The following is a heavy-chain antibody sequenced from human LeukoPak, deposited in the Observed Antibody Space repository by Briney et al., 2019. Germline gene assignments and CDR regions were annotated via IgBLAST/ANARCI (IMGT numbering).Heavy chain of an antibody. V-gene: IGHV3-48*04. J-gene: IGHJ6*02. CDR3: ARDLLGFYYYGMDV. CDR1: GFTFSSYS. Sequence: PGGSLRLSCATSGFTFSSYSMNWVRQAPGKGLEWVSYISSSSSTIYYADSVKGRFTISRDNAKNSLYLQMNSLRAEDTAVYYCARDLLGFYYYGMDVWGQGTTVTVSS. D-gene: IGHD3-16*01. CDR2: ISSSSSTI.